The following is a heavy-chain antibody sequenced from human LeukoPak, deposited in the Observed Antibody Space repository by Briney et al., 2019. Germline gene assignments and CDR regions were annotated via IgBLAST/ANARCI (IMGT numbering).Heavy chain of an antibody. J-gene: IGHJ3*02. D-gene: IGHD1-26*01. V-gene: IGHV1-69*05. CDR2: IIPIFGTA. CDR3: ARGGWDDAFDI. CDR1: GGTFSSYA. Sequence: SVKVSCKASGGTFSSYAISWVRQAPGQGLEWMGRIIPIFGTANYAQKFQGRVTITTDESTSTAHMELSSLRSEDTAVYYCARGGWDDAFDIWGQGTMVTVSS.